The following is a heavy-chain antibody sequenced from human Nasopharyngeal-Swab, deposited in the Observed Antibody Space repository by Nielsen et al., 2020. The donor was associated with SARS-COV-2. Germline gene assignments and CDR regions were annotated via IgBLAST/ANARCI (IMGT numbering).Heavy chain of an antibody. CDR2: ISSSSSYI. CDR1: GFTFNNYN. J-gene: IGHJ6*02. V-gene: IGHV3-21*01. Sequence: GESLKISCAASGFTFNNYNFNWVRQAPGKGPEWVSSISSSSSYIYYADSVKGRFTISRDNAKNSLYLQMNSRRAEDTAVYYCARDGLDYDFWSAYFMDVWGQGTTVTVSS. CDR3: ARDGLDYDFWSAYFMDV. D-gene: IGHD3-3*01.